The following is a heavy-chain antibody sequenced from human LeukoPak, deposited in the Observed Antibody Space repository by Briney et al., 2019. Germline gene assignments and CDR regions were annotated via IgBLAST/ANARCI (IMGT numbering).Heavy chain of an antibody. V-gene: IGHV5-51*01. Sequence: GESLKISCKGSGYSFTSYWIGWVRQMPGKGLEWMGIIYPGDSDTRYSPSFQGQVTISADKSISTAYLQWSSLKASDTAMYYCARHGTYYDSSGYYFAFDIWGQGTVVTVSS. J-gene: IGHJ3*02. CDR1: GYSFTSYW. CDR3: ARHGTYYDSSGYYFAFDI. D-gene: IGHD3-22*01. CDR2: IYPGDSDT.